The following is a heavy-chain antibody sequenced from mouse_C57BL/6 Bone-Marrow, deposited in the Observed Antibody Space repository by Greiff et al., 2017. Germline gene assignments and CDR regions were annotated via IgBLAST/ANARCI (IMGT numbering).Heavy chain of an antibody. D-gene: IGHD2-4*01. CDR1: GYTFTSYW. Sequence: QVQLQQSGAELAKPGASVKLSCKASGYTFTSYWMHWVKQRPGQGLEWIGYINPSSGYTKYNQKFKDKATLTADKSSRTAYMQLSSLTYEDSAVYYCARRDTYDYDLAWFAYWGQGTLVTVSA. CDR2: INPSSGYT. J-gene: IGHJ3*01. CDR3: ARRDTYDYDLAWFAY. V-gene: IGHV1-7*01.